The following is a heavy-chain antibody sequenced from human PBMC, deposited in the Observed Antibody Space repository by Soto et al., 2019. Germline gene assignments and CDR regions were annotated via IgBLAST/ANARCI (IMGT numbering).Heavy chain of an antibody. CDR1: GLTVSSSY. Sequence: HPGGSLRLSCAASGLTVSSSYMSWVRQAPGKGLQWVSVIYSAGSTYYANSVKGRFTISRDISTNMVYLQMSSLTDEDTAVYYCARASEPEYSSAIFFDIWGQGALVTVSS. D-gene: IGHD5-18*01. V-gene: IGHV3-53*01. CDR3: ARASEPEYSSAIFFDI. CDR2: IYSAGST. J-gene: IGHJ4*02.